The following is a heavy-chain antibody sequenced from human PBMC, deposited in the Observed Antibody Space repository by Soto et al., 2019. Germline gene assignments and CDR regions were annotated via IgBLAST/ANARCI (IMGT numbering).Heavy chain of an antibody. V-gene: IGHV4-59*12. Sequence: SETLSLTCTVSGGSISSYYWSWIRQPPGKGLEWIGEINYSGSTNYNPSLKSRVTISVDTSKNQFSLKLTSVTAADTAVYYCARGLYGDPREYFQYWGQGTLVTVSS. CDR2: INYSGST. D-gene: IGHD4-17*01. CDR1: GGSISSYY. J-gene: IGHJ1*01. CDR3: ARGLYGDPREYFQY.